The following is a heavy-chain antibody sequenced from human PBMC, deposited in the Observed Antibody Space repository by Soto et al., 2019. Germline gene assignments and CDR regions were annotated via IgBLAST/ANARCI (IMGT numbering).Heavy chain of an antibody. V-gene: IGHV3-21*01. J-gene: IGHJ6*02. CDR1: GFTFSSYS. CDR3: ARDGGSWPAVYYYYGMDV. D-gene: IGHD6-13*01. Sequence: GGSLRLSCAASGFTFSSYSMNWVRQAPGKGLEWVSSISSSSSYIYYADSVKGRFTISRDNAKNSLYLQMNSLRAEDTAVYYCARDGGSWPAVYYYYGMDVWGQGTTVTVSS. CDR2: ISSSSSYI.